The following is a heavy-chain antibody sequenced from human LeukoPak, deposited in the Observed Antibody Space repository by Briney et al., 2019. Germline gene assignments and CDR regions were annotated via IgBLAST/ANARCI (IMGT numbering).Heavy chain of an antibody. V-gene: IGHV3-23*01. CDR2: ISGSGGST. CDR1: GFTFSSYA. J-gene: IGHJ3*02. D-gene: IGHD3-16*01. Sequence: GGSLRLSCAASGFTFSSYAMSWVRQAPGKGLEWVPAISGSGGSTYYADSVKGRFTISRDNSKNTLYLQMNSLRAEDTAVYYCAKDPTFGGVADAFDIWGQGTMVTVSS. CDR3: AKDPTFGGVADAFDI.